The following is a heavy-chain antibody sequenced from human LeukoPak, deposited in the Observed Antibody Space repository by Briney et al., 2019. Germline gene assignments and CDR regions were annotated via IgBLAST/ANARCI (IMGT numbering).Heavy chain of an antibody. D-gene: IGHD4-17*01. J-gene: IGHJ4*02. V-gene: IGHV1-46*01. CDR2: INPSGGST. Sequence: GSLSLSCVASGFTISSYWMHWVRQAPGQGLEWMGIINPSGGSTSYAQKFQGRVTMTRDTSTSTVYMELSSLRSEDTAVYYCARGPRDYGDENYFDYWGQGTLVTVSS. CDR3: ARGPRDYGDENYFDY. CDR1: GFTISSYW.